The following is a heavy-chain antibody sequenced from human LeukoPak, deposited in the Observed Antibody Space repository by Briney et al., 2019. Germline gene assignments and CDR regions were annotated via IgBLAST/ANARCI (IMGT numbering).Heavy chain of an antibody. V-gene: IGHV3-7*01. CDR2: IKQAESER. CDR3: ARGRLNYGRGMDV. D-gene: IGHD3-10*01. Sequence: PGGSLRLSCAASGFTFSSYSMNWVRQAPGNGLEWVANIKQAESERFYVDSVKDRFIISRENAENSVYLQMNSLRDEDTAVYYCARGRLNYGRGMDVWGQGTTVIVSS. J-gene: IGHJ6*02. CDR1: GFTFSSYS.